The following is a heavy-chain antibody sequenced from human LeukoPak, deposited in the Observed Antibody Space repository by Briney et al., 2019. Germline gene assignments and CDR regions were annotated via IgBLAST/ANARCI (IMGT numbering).Heavy chain of an antibody. Sequence: ASVKVSCKASGYTFTRYYMHWVRQAPGQGLEWMGIINPSGGSTNYAQKFQGRVTMTRDTSISTAYMELSRLRSDDTAVYYCARVVAAAGNRRAFDIWGQGTMVTVSS. CDR1: GYTFTRYY. D-gene: IGHD6-13*01. V-gene: IGHV1-46*01. CDR3: ARVVAAAGNRRAFDI. J-gene: IGHJ3*02. CDR2: INPSGGST.